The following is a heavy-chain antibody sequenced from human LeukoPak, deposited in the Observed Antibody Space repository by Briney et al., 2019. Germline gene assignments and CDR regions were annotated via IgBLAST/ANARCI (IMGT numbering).Heavy chain of an antibody. D-gene: IGHD6-13*01. J-gene: IGHJ6*03. CDR2: INHSGST. V-gene: IGHV4-39*07. CDR1: GGSISTSSYY. CDR3: ARGPRRYSTYWDYYYYMDV. Sequence: SETLSLTCTVSGGSISTSSYYWGWVRQPPGKGLEWIGEINHSGSTNYNPSLKSRVTISVDTSKNQFSLKLSSVTAADTAVYYCARGPRRYSTYWDYYYYMDVWGKGTTVTVSS.